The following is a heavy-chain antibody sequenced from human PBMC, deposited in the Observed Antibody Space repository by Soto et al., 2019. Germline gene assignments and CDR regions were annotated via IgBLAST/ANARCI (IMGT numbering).Heavy chain of an antibody. J-gene: IGHJ1*01. Sequence: QIRLEQSVSEVRKPGASVTVSCKASGYTFRSYGVTWVRQAPGQGLEWLGWISVDSGEATYAQSLNDRLTFTADASASTAFMDSKSLRSDDTSNYYGWRAISSTWAKTWVAAWGQGPLHNVPS. CDR2: ISVDSGEA. CDR3: WRAISSTWAKTWVAA. V-gene: IGHV1-18*01. CDR1: GYTFRSYG. D-gene: IGHD6-19*01.